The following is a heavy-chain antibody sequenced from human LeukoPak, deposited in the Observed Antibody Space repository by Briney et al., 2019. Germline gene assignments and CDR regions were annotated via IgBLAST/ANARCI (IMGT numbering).Heavy chain of an antibody. D-gene: IGHD3/OR15-3a*01. CDR3: AKGSKAVIFTRDHYMDV. Sequence: QAGGSLRLSCAASGFTFSSYEMNWVRQAPGKGLEWVSYISSSGSTIYYADSVKGRFTISRDNAKNSLYLQMNSLRAEDTAVYYCAKGSKAVIFTRDHYMDVWGKGTTVTISS. J-gene: IGHJ6*03. V-gene: IGHV3-48*03. CDR1: GFTFSSYE. CDR2: ISSSGSTI.